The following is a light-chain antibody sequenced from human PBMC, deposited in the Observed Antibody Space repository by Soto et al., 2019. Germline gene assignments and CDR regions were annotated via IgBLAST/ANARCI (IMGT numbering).Light chain of an antibody. Sequence: QPVLTQPPSASGTPGQRVTMSCSGSRSNIGSNAVNWYQQLPGTAPKLLIYTNNQRPSGVPDRFSGSKSGTSASLAISGLQSEDEADYYCAAWDDSLNGPVFGGGTKVTVL. CDR2: TNN. J-gene: IGLJ2*01. CDR3: AAWDDSLNGPV. CDR1: RSNIGSNA. V-gene: IGLV1-44*01.